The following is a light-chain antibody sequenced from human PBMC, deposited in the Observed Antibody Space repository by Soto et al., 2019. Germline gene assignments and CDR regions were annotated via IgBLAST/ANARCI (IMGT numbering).Light chain of an antibody. CDR2: GAS. V-gene: IGKV3-15*01. CDR3: QQYNNWWT. Sequence: EIVMTQSPATLSVSPGERATPSCRASQSVSSNLAWYQQKPGQAPRLLIYGASTRATGIPARFSGSGSGTEFTLTISSLQSEDFAVYYCQQYNNWWTLGQGTKVDIK. J-gene: IGKJ1*01. CDR1: QSVSSN.